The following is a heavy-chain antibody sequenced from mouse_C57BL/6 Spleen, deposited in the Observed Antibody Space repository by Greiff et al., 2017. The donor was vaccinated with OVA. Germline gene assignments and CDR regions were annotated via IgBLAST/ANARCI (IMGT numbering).Heavy chain of an antibody. D-gene: IGHD1-1*01. V-gene: IGHV1-54*01. Sequence: VQLQQSGAELVRPGTSVKVSCKASGYAFTNYLIEWVKQRPGQGLEWIGVINPGSGGTNYNEKFKGKATLTADKSSSTAYMQLSSLTSEDSAVYFCARGTITTVVAREFAYWGQGTLVTVSA. CDR2: INPGSGGT. CDR3: ARGTITTVVAREFAY. J-gene: IGHJ3*01. CDR1: GYAFTNYL.